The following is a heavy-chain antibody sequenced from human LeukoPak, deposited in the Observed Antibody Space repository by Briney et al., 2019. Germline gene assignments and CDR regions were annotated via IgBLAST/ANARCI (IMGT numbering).Heavy chain of an antibody. Sequence: PGGSLRLSCAASGFSFSDAWMSWVRQAPGKGLEWVGRIKSKSDGGTIDYAAPVKDRFTISRDDSRGTLFLQMNSLRTADTAVYFCATGIWDCTTTSCYGSGCGLDYWGQGALVTVSS. D-gene: IGHD2-2*01. CDR1: GFSFSDAW. CDR2: IKSKSDGGTI. CDR3: ATGIWDCTTTSCYGSGCGLDY. V-gene: IGHV3-15*01. J-gene: IGHJ4*02.